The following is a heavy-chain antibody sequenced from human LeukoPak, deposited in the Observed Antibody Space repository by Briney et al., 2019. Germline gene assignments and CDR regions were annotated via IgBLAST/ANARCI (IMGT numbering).Heavy chain of an antibody. D-gene: IGHD6-19*01. V-gene: IGHV1-69*05. CDR2: IIPIFGTA. CDR3: ARAAEPWPSGYYFDY. Sequence: SSVKVSCKASGGTFSSYAISWVRQAPGQGLEWMGRIIPIFGTANYAQKFQGRATITTDESTSTAYMELSSLRSEDTAVYYCARAAEPWPSGYYFDYWGQGTLVTVSS. J-gene: IGHJ4*02. CDR1: GGTFSSYA.